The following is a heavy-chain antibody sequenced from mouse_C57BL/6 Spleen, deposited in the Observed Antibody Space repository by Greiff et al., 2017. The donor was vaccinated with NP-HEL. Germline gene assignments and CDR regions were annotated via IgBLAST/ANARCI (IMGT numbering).Heavy chain of an antibody. Sequence: QVQLQQPGAELVKPGASVKLSCKASGYTFTSYWMHWVKQRPGRGLEWSGRIDPNSGGTKYNEKFKSKATLTVDKPSSTAYMQLSSLTSEDPAVYYCARQIYYGYDGDFDYWGQGTTLTVSS. CDR1: GYTFTSYW. CDR3: ARQIYYGYDGDFDY. D-gene: IGHD2-2*01. J-gene: IGHJ2*01. V-gene: IGHV1-72*01. CDR2: IDPNSGGT.